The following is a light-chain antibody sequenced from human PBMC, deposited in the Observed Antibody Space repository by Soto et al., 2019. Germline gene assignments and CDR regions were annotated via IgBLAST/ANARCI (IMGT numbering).Light chain of an antibody. J-gene: IGLJ2*01. CDR1: SSNMGSNI. CDR2: SKD. V-gene: IGLV1-44*01. Sequence: QSVLTQPPSASGTPGQRVTISCSGSSSNMGSNIVNWYQQLPGAAPKLLIYSKDQRPSGVPDRSSGSKSGTSASLAISGLQSEDEADYYCAAWDDSLNGVVFGGGTKVTVL. CDR3: AAWDDSLNGVV.